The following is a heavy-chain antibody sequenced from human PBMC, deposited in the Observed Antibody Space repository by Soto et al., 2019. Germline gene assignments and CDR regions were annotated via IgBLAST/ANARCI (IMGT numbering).Heavy chain of an antibody. J-gene: IGHJ6*02. D-gene: IGHD6-6*01. CDR2: IIPIFGTA. CDR3: ARGLFAARYYYYYGMDV. V-gene: IGHV1-69*13. CDR1: GGTFSSYA. Sequence: ASVKVSCKASGGTFSSYAISWVRQAPGQGLEWMGGIIPIFGTANYAQKFQGRVTITADESTSTAYMELSSLRSEDTAVYYCARGLFAARYYYYYGMDVWGQGTTVTVSS.